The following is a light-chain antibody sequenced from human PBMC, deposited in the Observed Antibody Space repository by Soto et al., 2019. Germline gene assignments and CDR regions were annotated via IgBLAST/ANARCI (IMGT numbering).Light chain of an antibody. CDR2: WAS. CDR1: QTVLYSANNKNY. CDR3: QQYYSAPLT. J-gene: IGKJ4*01. V-gene: IGKV4-1*01. Sequence: DIVMTQSPDSLAVSLGERATIHCKSSQTVLYSANNKNYLVWYQQKPGQPPKMLIYWASTRESGVPDRFSGSGSGTDFTLTISSLQAEDVAVYYCQQYYSAPLTFGGGTKVDIK.